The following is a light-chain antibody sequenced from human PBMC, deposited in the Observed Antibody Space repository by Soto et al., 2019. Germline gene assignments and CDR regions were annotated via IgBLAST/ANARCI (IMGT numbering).Light chain of an antibody. CDR1: KLGDKY. CDR3: QAWDSSTSVV. J-gene: IGLJ2*01. CDR2: QDT. Sequence: SYELTQPPSVSVSPGQTASITCSGHKLGDKYASWYQQKPGQSPVLVIYQDTKRPSGIPERFSGSNSGNTATLTISGTQAMDEADYYCQAWDSSTSVVFGGGTKVTVL. V-gene: IGLV3-1*01.